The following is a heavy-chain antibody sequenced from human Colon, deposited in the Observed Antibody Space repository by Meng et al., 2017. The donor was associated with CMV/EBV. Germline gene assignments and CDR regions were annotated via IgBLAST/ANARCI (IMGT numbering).Heavy chain of an antibody. V-gene: IGHV1-2*02. Sequence: QVHLVQAGAEVKKPGASGKVSCTASGYTFTDYYIHWVRQAPGQGLQWMGWINTNSGGTNCDQKFQGRFTITRDTSISTADMELTMLTCDDTAAYFCAKRRAMIRGGGDFDHWGQGTLVTVSS. D-gene: IGHD3-10*01. CDR3: AKRRAMIRGGGDFDH. CDR2: INTNSGGT. J-gene: IGHJ4*02. CDR1: GYTFTDYY.